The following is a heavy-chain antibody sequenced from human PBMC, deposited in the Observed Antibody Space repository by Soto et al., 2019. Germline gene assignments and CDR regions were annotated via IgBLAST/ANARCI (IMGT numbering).Heavy chain of an antibody. J-gene: IGHJ5*02. CDR3: AKNQGVELVPLATVDWFDP. V-gene: IGHV3-23*01. CDR1: GFIFENFG. Sequence: GGSLRLSCAASGFIFENFGMSWGRQAPGKGLEWISSISGSGFKKYYADSVKGRFTISRDNSKSTVYLELNNLSAEDTAVYHCAKNQGVELVPLATVDWFDPWGQGSVVTVSS. D-gene: IGHD1-26*01. CDR2: ISGSGFKK.